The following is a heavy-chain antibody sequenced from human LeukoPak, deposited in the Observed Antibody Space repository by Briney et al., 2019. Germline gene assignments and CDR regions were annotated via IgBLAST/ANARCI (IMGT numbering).Heavy chain of an antibody. J-gene: IGHJ4*02. D-gene: IGHD4-17*01. CDR1: GFTFSSYD. V-gene: IGHV3-13*01. Sequence: PGGSLRLSCAASGFTFSSYDMHWVRQATGKGLEWVSAIGPTGDTYYSGSVKGRFTISRENARHSVYLQMNSLRAEDTALYYCARAEPGGSGSDYGDRNIDYWGQGTLVTVSS. CDR3: ARAEPGGSGSDYGDRNIDY. CDR2: IGPTGDT.